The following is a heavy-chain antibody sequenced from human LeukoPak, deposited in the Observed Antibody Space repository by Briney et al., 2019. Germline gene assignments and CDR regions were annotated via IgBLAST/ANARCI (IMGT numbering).Heavy chain of an antibody. CDR1: GGSISSYY. J-gene: IGHJ3*02. Sequence: SETLSLTCTVSGGSISSYYWSWIRQPPGKGLEWIGYIYYSGSTNYNPSLKSRVTISVDTSKNQFSLKLSSVTAADTAVYYCARSPKKLLWFRELLSLAFDIWGQGTMVTVSS. CDR2: IYYSGST. CDR3: ARSPKKLLWFRELLSLAFDI. D-gene: IGHD3-10*01. V-gene: IGHV4-59*01.